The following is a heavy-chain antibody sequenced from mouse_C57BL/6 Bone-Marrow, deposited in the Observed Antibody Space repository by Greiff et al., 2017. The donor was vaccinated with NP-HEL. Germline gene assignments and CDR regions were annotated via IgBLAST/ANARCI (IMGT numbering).Heavy chain of an antibody. CDR1: GFTFSSYA. V-gene: IGHV5-4*01. D-gene: IGHD2-3*01. Sequence: EVKVEESGGGLVKPGGSLKLSCAASGFTFSSYAMSWVRQTPEKRLEWVATISDGGSYTYYPDNVKGRFTISRDNAKNNLYLQMSHLKSEDTAMYYCARDYDGYYAAWFAYWGQGTLVTVSA. J-gene: IGHJ3*01. CDR3: ARDYDGYYAAWFAY. CDR2: ISDGGSYT.